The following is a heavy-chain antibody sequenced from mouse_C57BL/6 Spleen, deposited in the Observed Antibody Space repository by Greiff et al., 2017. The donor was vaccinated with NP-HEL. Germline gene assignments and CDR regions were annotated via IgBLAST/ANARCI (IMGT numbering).Heavy chain of an antibody. J-gene: IGHJ3*01. CDR3: ARSYSNSPWFAY. D-gene: IGHD2-5*01. CDR1: GYAFSSSW. CDR2: IYPGDGDT. Sequence: VQLQQSGPELVKPGASVKISCKASGYAFSSSWMNWVKQRPGKGLEWIGRIYPGDGDTNYNGKFKGKATLTADKSSSTAYMQLSSLTSEDSAVYCCARSYSNSPWFAYWGQGTLVTVSA. V-gene: IGHV1-82*01.